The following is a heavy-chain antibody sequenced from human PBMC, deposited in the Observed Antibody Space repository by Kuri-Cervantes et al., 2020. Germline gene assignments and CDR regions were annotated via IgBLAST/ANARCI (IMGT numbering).Heavy chain of an antibody. D-gene: IGHD3-10*01. CDR3: ARDVEPILARPLPVYGSGSYHNYYYYGMDV. CDR2: MNPNSGNT. CDR1: GGTFSSYA. J-gene: IGHJ6*02. Sequence: ASVKVSCKASGGTFSSYAISWVRQATGQGLEWMGWMNPNSGNTGYAQKFQGRVTMTRNTSISTAYMELSSLRSDDTAVYYCARDVEPILARPLPVYGSGSYHNYYYYGMDVWGQGTTVTVSS. V-gene: IGHV1-8*02.